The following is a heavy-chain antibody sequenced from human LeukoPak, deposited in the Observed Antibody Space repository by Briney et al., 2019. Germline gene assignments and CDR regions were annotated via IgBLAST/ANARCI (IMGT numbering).Heavy chain of an antibody. CDR3: ARVVLSWYLYLPWFDP. CDR2: ITPIFGTA. J-gene: IGHJ5*02. CDR1: GGTFSSYA. Sequence: ASVKVSCKASGGTFSSYAISWVRQAPGQGLEWMGGITPIFGTANYAQKFQGRVTITADESTSTAYMELSSLRSEDTAVYYCARVVLSWYLYLPWFDPWGQGTLVTVSS. D-gene: IGHD6-13*01. V-gene: IGHV1-69*13.